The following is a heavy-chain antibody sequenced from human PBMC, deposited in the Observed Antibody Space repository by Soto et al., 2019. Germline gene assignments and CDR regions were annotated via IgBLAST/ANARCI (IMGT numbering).Heavy chain of an antibody. V-gene: IGHV3-30-3*01. J-gene: IGHJ4*02. CDR2: ISYDGSNK. Sequence: QVQLVASGGGVVQPGRSLRLSCAASGFTFSSYAMHWVRQAPGKGLEWVAVISYDGSNKYYADSVKGRFTISRDNSKNTLYLQMNSLRAEDTAVYYGARDDHRYGRHVAAAGTPGYWGQGTLVTVSS. CDR1: GFTFSSYA. CDR3: ARDDHRYGRHVAAAGTPGY. D-gene: IGHD6-13*01.